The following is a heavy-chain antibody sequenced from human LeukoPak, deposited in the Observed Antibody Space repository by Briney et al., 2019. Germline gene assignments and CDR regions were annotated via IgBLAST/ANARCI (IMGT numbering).Heavy chain of an antibody. D-gene: IGHD3-22*01. CDR1: GFTFSNYA. CDR3: ARDLGRYYYDSSGYYFES. V-gene: IGHV3-23*03. CDR2: IYSGGSTYYGST. Sequence: PGGSLRLSCAASGFTFSNYAMTWVRQAPGKGLEWVSVIYSGGSTYYGSTYYADSVKGRFTISRDNSKNTLYLQMNSLRAEDTAVYYCARDLGRYYYDSSGYYFESWGQGTLVTVSS. J-gene: IGHJ4*02.